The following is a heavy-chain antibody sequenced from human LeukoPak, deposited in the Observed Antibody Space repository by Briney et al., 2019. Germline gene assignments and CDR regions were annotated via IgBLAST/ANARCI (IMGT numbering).Heavy chain of an antibody. J-gene: IGHJ6*02. Sequence: ASVKVSCKASGYTFTGYYMHWVRQAPGQGFEWMGWINPNSGGTNYAQKFQGRVTMTRDTSISTAYMELSRLRSDDTAVYYCARDQAMVRGSLSGMDVWGQGTTVTVSS. V-gene: IGHV1-2*02. CDR3: ARDQAMVRGSLSGMDV. CDR1: GYTFTGYY. CDR2: INPNSGGT. D-gene: IGHD3-10*01.